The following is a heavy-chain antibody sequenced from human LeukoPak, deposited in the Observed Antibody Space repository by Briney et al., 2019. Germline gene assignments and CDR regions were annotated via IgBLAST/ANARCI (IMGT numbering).Heavy chain of an antibody. CDR3: ANEKEYYYDSSGYLGSHDY. CDR2: ISGSGGST. V-gene: IGHV3-NL1*01. D-gene: IGHD3-22*01. Sequence: GGSLRLSCAASGFTFSSYGMHWVRQAPGKGLEWVSAISGSGGSTYYADSVKGRFTISRDNPKNTLYLQMNSLRAEDTAVYYCANEKEYYYDSSGYLGSHDYWGQGTLVTVSS. J-gene: IGHJ4*02. CDR1: GFTFSSYG.